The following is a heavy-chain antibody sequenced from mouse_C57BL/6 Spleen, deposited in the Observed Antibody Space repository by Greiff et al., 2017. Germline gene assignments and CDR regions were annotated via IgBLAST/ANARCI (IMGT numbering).Heavy chain of an antibody. D-gene: IGHD4-1*01. CDR2: IDPSDSYT. V-gene: IGHV1-59*01. CDR1: GYTFTSYW. J-gene: IGHJ2*01. CDR3: ARDLGRLDY. Sequence: QAQLQQPGAELVRPGTSVKLSCKASGYTFTSYWMHWVKQRPGQGLEWIGVIDPSDSYTNYNQKFKGKATLTVDTSSSTAYMQLSSLTSEDSAVYYCARDLGRLDYWGQGTTLTVSS.